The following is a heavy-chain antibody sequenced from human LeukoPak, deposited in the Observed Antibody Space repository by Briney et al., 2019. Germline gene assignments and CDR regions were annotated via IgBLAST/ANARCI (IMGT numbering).Heavy chain of an antibody. Sequence: SGTLSLTCVVSGDSISSSNWWSWVRQPPGKGLEWIGKIYHGGSTNYNPSLKSRITISVDKSKNQFSLKLTSVTAADTALYYCARVAYTSSSVSWFDLWGQGILVTVSS. CDR1: GDSISSSNW. CDR3: ARVAYTSSSVSWFDL. D-gene: IGHD6-6*01. V-gene: IGHV4-4*02. CDR2: IYHGGST. J-gene: IGHJ5*02.